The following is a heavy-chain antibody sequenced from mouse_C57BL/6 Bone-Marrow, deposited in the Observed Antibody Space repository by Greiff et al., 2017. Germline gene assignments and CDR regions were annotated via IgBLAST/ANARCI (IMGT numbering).Heavy chain of an antibody. CDR1: GYTFTSYW. J-gene: IGHJ2*01. D-gene: IGHD4-1*01. Sequence: QVQLQQPGAELVKPGASVKMSCKASGYTFTSYWITWVKQRPGQGLEWIGDIYPTSGRTNYNEKFKSKAILTVDTSSTTAYMQLSSLTSEDSAVFYCARSGPLGRGVDYWGQGTTLTVSP. V-gene: IGHV1-55*01. CDR2: IYPTSGRT. CDR3: ARSGPLGRGVDY.